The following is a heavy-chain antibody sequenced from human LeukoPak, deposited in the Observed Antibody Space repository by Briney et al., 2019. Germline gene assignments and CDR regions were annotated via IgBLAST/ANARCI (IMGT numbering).Heavy chain of an antibody. CDR3: ARRRIAAAGRRGETFDY. CDR2: IYYSGST. D-gene: IGHD6-13*01. V-gene: IGHV4-39*01. CDR1: GGSISSSSYY. J-gene: IGHJ4*02. Sequence: PSETLSLTCTVSGGSISSSSYYWGWIRQPPGKGLEWIGSIYYSGSTYYNPSLKSRVTISVDTSKNQFSLKLSSVAAADTAVYYCARRRIAAAGRRGETFDYWGQGTLVTVSS.